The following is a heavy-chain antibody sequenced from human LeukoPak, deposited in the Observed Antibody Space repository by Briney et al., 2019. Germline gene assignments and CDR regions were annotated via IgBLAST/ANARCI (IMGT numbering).Heavy chain of an antibody. Sequence: RGSPRLSCSASGFIFSNHAMHWVRQAPRKGLEYVSAINGNGGGTYNAVSVKGRFTISRDNSKNTLYLQMSSLRADDTAVYYCVRAIVGATLDYWGQGTLVTVSS. D-gene: IGHD1-26*01. CDR2: INGNGGGT. CDR1: GFIFSNHA. CDR3: VRAIVGATLDY. J-gene: IGHJ4*02. V-gene: IGHV3-64D*06.